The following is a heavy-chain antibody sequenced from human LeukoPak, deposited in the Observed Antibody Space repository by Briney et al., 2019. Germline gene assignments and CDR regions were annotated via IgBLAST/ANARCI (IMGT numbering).Heavy chain of an antibody. Sequence: NPSQTLSLTCTVSGASITNDDYYWSWIRQHPGKGLEWIGYIYFSGSTYYNPTLKSRASVSVDTSKSQFSLRLTSVTAADTAVYCCARRAPFSNWFDPWGRGTLVIVSS. J-gene: IGHJ5*02. D-gene: IGHD2-2*01. CDR2: IYFSGST. CDR1: GASITNDDYY. CDR3: ARRAPFSNWFDP. V-gene: IGHV4-31*03.